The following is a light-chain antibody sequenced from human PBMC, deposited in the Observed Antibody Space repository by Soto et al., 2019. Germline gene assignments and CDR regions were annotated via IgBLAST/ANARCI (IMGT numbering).Light chain of an antibody. V-gene: IGKV3-15*01. Sequence: VMTQSPATLSVSPGERATLSCRASQSVSSNVAWYQQIPGQTPRLLIYGASTRATGIPARFTGSGSGTEFTLTISSLQSEDFAVYYCPQYNNWPITFGPGTRLEIK. CDR1: QSVSSN. CDR2: GAS. J-gene: IGKJ5*01. CDR3: PQYNNWPIT.